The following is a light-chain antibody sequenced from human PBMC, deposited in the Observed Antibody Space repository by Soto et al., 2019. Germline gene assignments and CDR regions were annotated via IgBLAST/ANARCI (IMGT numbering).Light chain of an antibody. Sequence: DIQMTQSPSSLSASVGDRVTITCRASQSISSYLNWYQQKPGKAPKLLIYAASSLQSGVPSRFSGSGSGTDFTLTISSLQPEDFATYYCQQTYSTPLTFGGGTRWIPN. CDR2: AAS. J-gene: IGKJ4*01. CDR1: QSISSY. V-gene: IGKV1-39*01. CDR3: QQTYSTPLT.